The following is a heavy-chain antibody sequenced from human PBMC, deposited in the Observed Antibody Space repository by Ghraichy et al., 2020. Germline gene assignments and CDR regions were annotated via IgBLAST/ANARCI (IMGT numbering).Heavy chain of an antibody. V-gene: IGHV4-39*07. D-gene: IGHD3-22*01. Sequence: SETLSLTCTVSGGSISSSSYYWGWIRQPPGKGLEWIGSIYYSGSTHYNPSLKSRVTISVDTSKNQFSLKLSSVTAADTAVYYCARDGSYYDSSGYSIFDYWGQGTLVTVSS. CDR2: IYYSGST. J-gene: IGHJ4*02. CDR3: ARDGSYYDSSGYSIFDY. CDR1: GGSISSSSYY.